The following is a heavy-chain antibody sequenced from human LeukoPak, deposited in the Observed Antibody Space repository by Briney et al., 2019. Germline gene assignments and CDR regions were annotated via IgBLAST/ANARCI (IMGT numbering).Heavy chain of an antibody. CDR3: ATDRNYAFDH. J-gene: IGHJ4*02. Sequence: GGSLRLSCAASGFTLTSYSINWVRQAPGKGLEWVSYITSTSSNIKYADSVKGRFTISRDKAKSSVYLQMNSLRDEDTAIYYCATDRNYAFDHWGQGTLVTVSS. CDR2: ITSTSSNI. V-gene: IGHV3-48*02. CDR1: GFTLTSYS. D-gene: IGHD1-7*01.